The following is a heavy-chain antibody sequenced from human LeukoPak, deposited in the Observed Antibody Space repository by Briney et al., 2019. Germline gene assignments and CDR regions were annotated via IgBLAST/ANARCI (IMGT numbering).Heavy chain of an antibody. CDR1: GGSFSGYY. CDR3: ARTEYYYMDV. V-gene: IGHV4-34*01. CDR2: INHSGST. J-gene: IGHJ6*03. D-gene: IGHD1-14*01. Sequence: SETLSLTCAVYGGSFSGYYWSWIRQPPGKGLEWIGEINHSGSTNYNPSLKSRVTISVDTSKNQFSLKLSSVTAVDTAVYYCARTEYYYMDVWGKGTTVTVSS.